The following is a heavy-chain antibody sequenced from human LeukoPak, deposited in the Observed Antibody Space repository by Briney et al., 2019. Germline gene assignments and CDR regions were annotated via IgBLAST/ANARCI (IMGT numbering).Heavy chain of an antibody. CDR3: ARGPSIAAPGYYYYYMDV. CDR2: INSGNSTL. Sequence: PGGSLRLSCAASGFTFSLYSMNWVRQAPGKGLEWISYINSGNSTLYYANSVKGRFTISRDNANNSLYLQMNSLRAEDTAVYYCARGPSIAAPGYYYYYMDVWGKGTTVTVSS. J-gene: IGHJ6*03. V-gene: IGHV3-48*01. D-gene: IGHD6-6*01. CDR1: GFTFSLYS.